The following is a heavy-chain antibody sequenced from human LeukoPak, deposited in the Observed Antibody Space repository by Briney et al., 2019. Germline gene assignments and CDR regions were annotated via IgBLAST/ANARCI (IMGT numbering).Heavy chain of an antibody. CDR1: GFTFSSYT. V-gene: IGHV3-30-3*01. D-gene: IGHD1-1*01. Sequence: GGSLRLSCAASGFTFSSYTMHWVRQAPGKGLEWVAVISYDGNNKYSGDSVKGRFTISRDNSKNTLYLQMNSLRAEDTAVYYCARGSTNWDGYKGDYDPWGQGTLVTVSP. CDR2: ISYDGNNK. CDR3: ARGSTNWDGYKGDYDP. J-gene: IGHJ5*02.